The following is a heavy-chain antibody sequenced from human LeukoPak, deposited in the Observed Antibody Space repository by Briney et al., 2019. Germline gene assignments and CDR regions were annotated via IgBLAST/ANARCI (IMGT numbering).Heavy chain of an antibody. D-gene: IGHD1-7*01. Sequence: SVKVSCKASGGTFSSYAISWVRQAPGQGLEWMGGIIPIFGTANYAQQFQGRVTITTDESTSTAYMELSSLRSEDTAVYYCALGITGTTDYWGQRTLVTVSS. CDR3: ALGITGTTDY. V-gene: IGHV1-69*05. CDR2: IIPIFGTA. J-gene: IGHJ4*02. CDR1: GGTFSSYA.